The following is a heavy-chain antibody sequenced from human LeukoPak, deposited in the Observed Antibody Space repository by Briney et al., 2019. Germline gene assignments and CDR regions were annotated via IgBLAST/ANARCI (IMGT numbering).Heavy chain of an antibody. Sequence: GALVKVSCKASGYTFTSYDINWVRQATGQGLEWMGWMNPNSGNTGHAQKFQGRVTITRNTSISTAYRELISWRSEDTDVYYCAVGTMITDDYYYYMDVWAKGPRSPSP. CDR2: MNPNSGNT. CDR1: GYTFTSYD. CDR3: AVGTMITDDYYYYMDV. D-gene: IGHD3-16*01. V-gene: IGHV1-8*01. J-gene: IGHJ6*03.